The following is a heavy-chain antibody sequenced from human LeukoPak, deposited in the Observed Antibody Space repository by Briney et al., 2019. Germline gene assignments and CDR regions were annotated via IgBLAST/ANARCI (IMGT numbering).Heavy chain of an antibody. V-gene: IGHV4-34*01. Sequence: SETLSLTCAVDGGSFRGFYWTWIRQTPAKRLEWIGEINQTGNTNYNPSLTDYNPSLKPRVTISVDSSKSQLSLKVNSVTAADTGIYYCARVLDDPLEYGYYMDVWGTGTPVAVSS. CDR3: ARVLDDPLEYGYYMDV. J-gene: IGHJ6*03. D-gene: IGHD3-3*01. CDR2: INQTGNT. CDR1: GGSFRGFY.